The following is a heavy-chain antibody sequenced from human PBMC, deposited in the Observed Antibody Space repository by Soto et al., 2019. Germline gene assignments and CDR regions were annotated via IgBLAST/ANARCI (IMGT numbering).Heavy chain of an antibody. V-gene: IGHV3-23*01. J-gene: IGHJ6*02. CDR1: GFTFSSYA. D-gene: IGHD1-7*01. CDR3: AKDGHGTTDYYYYGMDV. CDR2: ISGGAAAT. Sequence: GGSLRLSCAASGFTFSSYAMSWVLQAPGKGLEWVSAISGGAAATFYADSVKGRFTISRDDSRSTLFLQMTSLRAEDTAVYYCAKDGHGTTDYYYYGMDVWGQGTTVTVSS.